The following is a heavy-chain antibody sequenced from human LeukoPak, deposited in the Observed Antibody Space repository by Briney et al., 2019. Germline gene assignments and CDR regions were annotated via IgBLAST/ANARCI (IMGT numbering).Heavy chain of an antibody. D-gene: IGHD2-8*01. J-gene: IGHJ6*02. CDR2: ISYDGRNK. Sequence: GGSLRSPVTFLGITFPATGSHGAPQAPGKGLEWVAVISYDGRNKYYADSVKGRFTISRDNSKNTLYLPMNSLRAEDTAVYYCAKDFNLGTSYDYYAGIDVWGQGTMVTVSS. CDR3: AKDFNLGTSYDYYAGIDV. V-gene: IGHV3-30*18. CDR1: GITFPATG.